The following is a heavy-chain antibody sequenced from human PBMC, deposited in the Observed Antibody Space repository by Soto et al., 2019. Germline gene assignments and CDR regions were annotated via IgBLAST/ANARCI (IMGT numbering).Heavy chain of an antibody. V-gene: IGHV2-5*02. Sequence: QITLKESGPTLVKPTQTLTLTCTFSGFSLSSSGVGVGWIRQPPGKALEWLALLYWDDNKLYSPFLKSRLTITKGTSRNQVVLTMTNVDPVDTATYYCAHRRGFGELLYWGQGTLVTVSS. D-gene: IGHD3-10*01. CDR3: AHRRGFGELLY. CDR1: GFSLSSSGVG. J-gene: IGHJ4*02. CDR2: LYWDDNK.